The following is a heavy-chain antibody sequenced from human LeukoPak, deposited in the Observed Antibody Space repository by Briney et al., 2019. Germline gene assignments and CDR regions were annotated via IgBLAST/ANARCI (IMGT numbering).Heavy chain of an antibody. CDR2: LNSDGGYT. J-gene: IGHJ4*01. V-gene: IGHV3-74*01. CDR3: ARTYYFDY. CDR1: GFTFSSDW. Sequence: HPGGSLRLSCAASGFTFSSDWMHWVRQAPGKGLVWVSRLNSDGGYTTYADSVKGRFTISRDNAKNTLHLQMNSLRAEDTAVYYCARTYYFDYWGHGTLVTVSS.